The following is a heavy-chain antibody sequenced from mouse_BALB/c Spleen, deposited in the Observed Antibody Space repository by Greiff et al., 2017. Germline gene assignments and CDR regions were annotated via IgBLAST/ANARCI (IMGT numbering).Heavy chain of an antibody. J-gene: IGHJ4*01. Sequence: EVQLVESGGGLVKPGGSLKLSCAASGFTFSDYYMYWVRQTPEKRLEWVATISDGGSYTYYPDSVKGRFTISRDNAKNNLYLQMSSLKSEDTAMYYCARVHYDYYAMDYWGQGTSVTVSS. V-gene: IGHV5-4*02. CDR1: GFTFSDYY. CDR3: ARVHYDYYAMDY. CDR2: ISDGGSYT. D-gene: IGHD1-1*02.